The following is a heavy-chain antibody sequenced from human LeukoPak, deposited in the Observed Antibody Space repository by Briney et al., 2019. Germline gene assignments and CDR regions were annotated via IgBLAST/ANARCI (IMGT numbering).Heavy chain of an antibody. V-gene: IGHV4-59*01. CDR3: ARRGVTMVRGPYYGMDV. Sequence: PSETLSLTCSVSGGSISSYYWSWIRQPPGKGLEWIGYIFYSGSTNYNPSLMSRVTISIDTSKKQFSLKMRSVTAADTAVYYCARRGVTMVRGPYYGMDVWGKGTTVTVSS. J-gene: IGHJ6*04. CDR1: GGSISSYY. CDR2: IFYSGST. D-gene: IGHD3-10*01.